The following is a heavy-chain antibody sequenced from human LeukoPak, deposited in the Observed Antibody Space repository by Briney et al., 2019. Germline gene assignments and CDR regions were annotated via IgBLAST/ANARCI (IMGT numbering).Heavy chain of an antibody. Sequence: ASVKVSCKASGYNFEDYYIHWVRQAPGQGLEWMGGINPNSGGIKQAQMFQGRVTMTRDTSISTACMDLTSLRSDDTAVYYSARGRHFDSNGYYAAFYFDSWGQGTLVTVSS. D-gene: IGHD3-22*01. CDR3: ARGRHFDSNGYYAAFYFDS. CDR2: INPNSGGI. J-gene: IGHJ4*02. CDR1: GYNFEDYY. V-gene: IGHV1-2*02.